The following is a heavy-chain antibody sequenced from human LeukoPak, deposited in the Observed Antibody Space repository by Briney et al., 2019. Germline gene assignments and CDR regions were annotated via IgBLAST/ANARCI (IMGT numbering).Heavy chain of an antibody. CDR2: IWYDGSNK. D-gene: IGHD6-13*01. CDR1: GFTFSSYG. V-gene: IGHV3-33*01. CDR3: ARGVRTHSSSWPGFNYYYYGMDV. Sequence: PGGSLRLSCAASGFTFSSYGMHWVRQAPGKGLEWVAVIWYDGSNKYYADSVKGRFTTSRDNSKNTLYLQMNSLRAEDTAVYYCARGVRTHSSSWPGFNYYYYGMDVWGQGTTVTVSS. J-gene: IGHJ6*02.